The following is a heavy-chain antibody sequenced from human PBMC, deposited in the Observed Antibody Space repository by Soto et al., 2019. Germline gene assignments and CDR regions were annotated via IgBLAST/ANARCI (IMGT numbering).Heavy chain of an antibody. Sequence: SVKVSCKASGGTFSSYAISWVRQAPGQGLEWMGGIIPIFGTANYAQKFQGRVTITADESTSTAYMELSSLRSEDTAVYYCARPRLPYYYDSSGYYFAFDIWGQGTMVTVSS. CDR1: GGTFSSYA. CDR2: IIPIFGTA. J-gene: IGHJ3*02. V-gene: IGHV1-69*13. CDR3: ARPRLPYYYDSSGYYFAFDI. D-gene: IGHD3-22*01.